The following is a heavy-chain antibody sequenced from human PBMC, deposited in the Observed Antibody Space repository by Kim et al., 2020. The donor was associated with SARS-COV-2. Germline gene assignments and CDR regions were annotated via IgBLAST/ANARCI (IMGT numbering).Heavy chain of an antibody. D-gene: IGHD6-13*01. J-gene: IGHJ3*02. Sequence: PTLRRRVTISVDTSKNQFSLKLSSVAAADTAVYYWAGARKQQGVIDAFDIWGQGTMVTVSS. CDR3: AGARKQQGVIDAFDI. V-gene: IGHV4-31*02.